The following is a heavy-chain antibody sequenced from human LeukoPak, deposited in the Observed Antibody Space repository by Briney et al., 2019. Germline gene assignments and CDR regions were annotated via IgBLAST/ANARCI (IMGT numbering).Heavy chain of an antibody. CDR3: ARAYYDFWSGYYTLAYYFDY. Sequence: PSETLSLTCTVSGGSISSHYWSWIRQPPGKGLEWIGYIYYSGSTNYNPSLKSRVTISVDTSKTQFSLKLSSVTAADTAVYYCARAYYDFWSGYYTLAYYFDYWGQGTLVTVSS. CDR1: GGSISSHY. V-gene: IGHV4-59*11. CDR2: IYYSGST. J-gene: IGHJ4*02. D-gene: IGHD3-3*01.